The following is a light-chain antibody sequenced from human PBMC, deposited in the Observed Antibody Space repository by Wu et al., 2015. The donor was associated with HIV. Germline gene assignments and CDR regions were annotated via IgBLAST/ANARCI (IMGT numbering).Light chain of an antibody. Sequence: PGERVTLSCRAGQNIRNNYLAWYRHKPGQAPRLLISGASRRATLIPDRFSGSGSGTDFTLTISRLEPEDSATYYCQQYGDSQFTFGPGTKIHIK. CDR1: QNIRNNY. CDR3: QQYGDSQFT. J-gene: IGKJ3*01. V-gene: IGKV3-20*01. CDR2: GAS.